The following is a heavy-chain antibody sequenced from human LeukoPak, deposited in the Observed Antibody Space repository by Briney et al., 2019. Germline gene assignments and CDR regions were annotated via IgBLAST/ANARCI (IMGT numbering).Heavy chain of an antibody. CDR1: GFTVSSNY. CDR3: ARDGEGYCSSTSCLKDRRYGMDV. D-gene: IGHD2-2*01. CDR2: IYSGGST. J-gene: IGHJ6*04. V-gene: IGHV3-53*01. Sequence: GGSLRLSCAASGFTVSSNYMSWVRQAPGKGLEWVSVIYSGGSTYYADSVKGRFTISRDNSKNTLYLQMNSLRAEDTAVYYCARDGEGYCSSTSCLKDRRYGMDVWGKGTTVTVSS.